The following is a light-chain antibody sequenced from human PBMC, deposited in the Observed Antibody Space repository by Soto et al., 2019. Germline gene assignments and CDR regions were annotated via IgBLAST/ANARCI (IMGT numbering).Light chain of an antibody. V-gene: IGLV7-46*01. Sequence: QAVVTQEPSLTVSPGGTVTLTCGSSTGAVTSGHYPYWFQQKPGQAPRTLVYNTSDKHTWAPARFSGSLLGGKAALTLSGAQPEDEAEYYCLLSYSGARVFGGGTKLTVL. J-gene: IGLJ3*02. CDR3: LLSYSGARV. CDR1: TGAVTSGHY. CDR2: NTS.